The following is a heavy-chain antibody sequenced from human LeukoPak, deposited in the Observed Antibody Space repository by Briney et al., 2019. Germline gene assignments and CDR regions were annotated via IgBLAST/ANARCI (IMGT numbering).Heavy chain of an antibody. D-gene: IGHD5-12*01. J-gene: IGHJ6*03. CDR1: GFTFSNAW. CDR3: TTLSGYDYYVSYYYYYMDV. Sequence: GGSLRLSCAASGFTFSNAWMSWVRQAPGKGLEWVGRIKSKTDGGTTVYAAPVKGRFTISRDDSKNTLYLQMNSLKTEDTAVYYCTTLSGYDYYVSYYYYYMDVWGKGTTVTVSS. CDR2: IKSKTDGGTT. V-gene: IGHV3-15*01.